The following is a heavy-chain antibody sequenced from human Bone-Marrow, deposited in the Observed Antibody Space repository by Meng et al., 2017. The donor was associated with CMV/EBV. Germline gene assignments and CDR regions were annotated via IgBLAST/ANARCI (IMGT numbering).Heavy chain of an antibody. CDR2: MNTNNGNT. D-gene: IGHD4-23*01. Sequence: ASVKVSCKASGYTFRTYDINWVRQATGQGLEWMGWMNTNNGNTGYAQKFQGRVSMTRDTSTSTAYMELTSLRSEDTAVYYCARGNSNAFDIWRQGTMVTVSS. J-gene: IGHJ3*02. CDR1: GYTFRTYD. CDR3: ARGNSNAFDI. V-gene: IGHV1-8*02.